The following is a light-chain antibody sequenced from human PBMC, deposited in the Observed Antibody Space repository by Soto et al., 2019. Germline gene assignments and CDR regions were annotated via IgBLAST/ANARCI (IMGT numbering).Light chain of an antibody. V-gene: IGKV3-11*01. CDR2: DAS. J-gene: IGKJ1*01. Sequence: EIVLTQSPATLSLSPVERATLSCRASQSVTTFLAWYQQQPGQAPRLLIYDASDRATGVPARFSGSGSGTDFTLTISSLQPEDFATYYCQQSYSNPRTFGQGTKVDI. CDR3: QQSYSNPRT. CDR1: QSVTTF.